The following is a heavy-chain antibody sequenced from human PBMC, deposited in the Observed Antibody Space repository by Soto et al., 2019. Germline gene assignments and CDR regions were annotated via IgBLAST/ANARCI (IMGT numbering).Heavy chain of an antibody. D-gene: IGHD6-19*01. V-gene: IGHV3-33*01. CDR2: IWYDGSNK. CDR3: ARDIGVAVAGTNY. J-gene: IGHJ4*02. CDR1: GFTFSSYG. Sequence: PGGSLRLSCAASGFTFSSYGMHWVRQAPGKGLEWVAVIWYDGSNKYYADSVKGRFTISRDNSKNTLYLQMNSLRAEDTAVYYCARDIGVAVAGTNYWGQGTLVTVSS.